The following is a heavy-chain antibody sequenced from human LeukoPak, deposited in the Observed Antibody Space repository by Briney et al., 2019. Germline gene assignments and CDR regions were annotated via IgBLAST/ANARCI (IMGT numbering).Heavy chain of an antibody. CDR2: INAGNGNT. V-gene: IGHV1-3*01. D-gene: IGHD3-3*01. J-gene: IGHJ3*02. CDR1: GYTFTIYA. Sequence: VASVKVSCKASGYTFTIYAMHWVRQAPGQRLEWMGWINAGNGNTKYSQKFQGRVTITRNTSASTAYMELSSLRSEDTAVYYCARKYYSEWLFSHDAFDIWGQGTMVTVSS. CDR3: ARKYYSEWLFSHDAFDI.